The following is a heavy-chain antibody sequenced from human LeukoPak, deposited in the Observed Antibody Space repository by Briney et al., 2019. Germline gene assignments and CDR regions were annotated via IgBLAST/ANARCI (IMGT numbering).Heavy chain of an antibody. J-gene: IGHJ3*02. V-gene: IGHV3-7*01. CDR2: IKQDGSEK. CDR3: AREDDYGDYRGAFDI. CDR1: GFTLSSYW. Sequence: SGGSLRLSCAASGFTLSSYWMSWVRQAPGKGLEWVANIKQDGSEKYYVDSVKGRFTISRDNAKNSLYLQMNSLRAEDTAVYYCAREDDYGDYRGAFDIWGQGTMVTVSS. D-gene: IGHD4-17*01.